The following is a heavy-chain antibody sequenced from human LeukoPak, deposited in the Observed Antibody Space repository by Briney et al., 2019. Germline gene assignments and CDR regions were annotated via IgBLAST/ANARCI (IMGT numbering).Heavy chain of an antibody. D-gene: IGHD3-10*01. CDR1: GGTFSSYA. J-gene: IGHJ6*02. Sequence: SVKVSCKASGGTFSSYAISWVRQAPGQGLEWMGRIIPILGIANYAQKFQGRVTMTRDTSTSTVYMELSSLRSEDTAVYYCAREISGLYGMDVWGQGTTVTVSS. CDR2: IIPILGIA. V-gene: IGHV1-69*04. CDR3: AREISGLYGMDV.